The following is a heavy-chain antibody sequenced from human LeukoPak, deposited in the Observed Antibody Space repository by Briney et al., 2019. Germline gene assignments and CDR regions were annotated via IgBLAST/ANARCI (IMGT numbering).Heavy chain of an antibody. Sequence: GASVKVSCKASGYTFTSYGISWVRQAPGQGLEWMGWISAYNGNTNYAQKLQGRVTMTTDTSTSTAYMELRSLRSDDTAVYYCASGSPAMVYYGMDVWGQGTTVTVSS. CDR1: GYTFTSYG. CDR2: ISAYNGNT. D-gene: IGHD5-18*01. J-gene: IGHJ6*02. V-gene: IGHV1-18*01. CDR3: ASGSPAMVYYGMDV.